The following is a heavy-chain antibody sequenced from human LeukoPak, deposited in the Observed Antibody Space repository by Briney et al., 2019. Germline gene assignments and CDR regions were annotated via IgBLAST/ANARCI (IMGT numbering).Heavy chain of an antibody. D-gene: IGHD1-14*01. J-gene: IGHJ4*02. V-gene: IGHV1-2*02. CDR2: INGNDGST. CDR3: ARDEGSTYNQLDY. CDR1: GYAFDNFY. Sequence: ASVKVSCKASGYAFDNFYIHWVRQAPGQGPEWMGWINGNDGSTNYAQKFQGRVTMTRVTAISTVYMDLSGLGPDDTATYYCARDEGSTYNQLDYWGQGTLVTVSS.